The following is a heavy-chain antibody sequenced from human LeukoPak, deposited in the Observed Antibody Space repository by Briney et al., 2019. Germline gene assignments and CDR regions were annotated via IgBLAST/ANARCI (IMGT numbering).Heavy chain of an antibody. Sequence: GGSLRLSCAASGFTFSNYWMTWVRQAPGKGLEWVANIKEDGSDKYYVDSVKGRFTISRDNSKNSLYLQMNSLRAEDTALYYCAKDGRYSSSWFSPYYYMDVWGKGTTVTVSS. V-gene: IGHV3-7*03. J-gene: IGHJ6*03. CDR1: GFTFSNYW. CDR2: IKEDGSDK. D-gene: IGHD6-13*01. CDR3: AKDGRYSSSWFSPYYYMDV.